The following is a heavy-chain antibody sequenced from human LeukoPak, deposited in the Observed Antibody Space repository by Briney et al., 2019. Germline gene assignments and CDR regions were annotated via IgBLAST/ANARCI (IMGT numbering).Heavy chain of an antibody. D-gene: IGHD2-2*01. CDR3: ARDPRCSSTSCFNWFDP. Sequence: GGSLRLFCAASGFTFSSYSMNWVRQAPGKGLEWVSSISSSSSYIYYADSVKGRFTISRDNAKNSLYLQMNSLRAEDTAVYCCARDPRCSSTSCFNWFDPWGQGTLVTVSS. CDR1: GFTFSSYS. J-gene: IGHJ5*02. V-gene: IGHV3-21*01. CDR2: ISSSSSYI.